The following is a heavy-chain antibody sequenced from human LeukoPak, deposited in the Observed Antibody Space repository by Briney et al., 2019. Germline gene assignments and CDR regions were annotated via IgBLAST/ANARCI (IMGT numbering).Heavy chain of an antibody. CDR3: ARDSNFYDSLTFYAMDV. CDR2: IRATSGIR. V-gene: IGHV3-23*01. D-gene: IGHD3-3*01. Sequence: GGSLRLSCAGSGFSLYDYAMSWVRQAPGKGLEWVSDIRATSGIRYYADSVKGRFTVSRDNSKNTLFLQMNRLRADDTAVYFCARDSNFYDSLTFYAMDVWGQGTTVTVSS. CDR1: GFSLYDYA. J-gene: IGHJ6*02.